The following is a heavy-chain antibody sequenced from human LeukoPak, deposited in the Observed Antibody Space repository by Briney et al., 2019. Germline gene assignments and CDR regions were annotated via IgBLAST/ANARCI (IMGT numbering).Heavy chain of an antibody. CDR3: VGFVVVPAAILSGGVWDAFDI. CDR1: GGYISSGSYY. D-gene: IGHD2-2*02. Sequence: SETLSLTCTVSGGYISSGSYYWSWIRQPAGKGLEWIGRIYTSGSTNYNPSLKSRVTISVDTSKNQFSLKLSSVTAADTAVYYCVGFVVVPAAILSGGVWDAFDIWGQGTMVTVSS. V-gene: IGHV4-61*02. J-gene: IGHJ3*02. CDR2: IYTSGST.